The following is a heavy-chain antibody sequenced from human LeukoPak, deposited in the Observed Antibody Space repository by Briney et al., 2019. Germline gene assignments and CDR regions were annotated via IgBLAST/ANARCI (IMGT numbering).Heavy chain of an antibody. D-gene: IGHD5-12*01. CDR3: ARSGYSGYEGDY. CDR1: GYNFTNYG. V-gene: IGHV5-51*01. J-gene: IGHJ4*02. CDR2: IYPADSYT. Sequence: GESLKISCKGSGYNFTNYGIGWVRQMPGKGLEWMGIIYPADSYTRYSPSFRGQVTISADKSISTAYLQWNSLKASDTAMYYCARSGYSGYEGDYWGQGTLVTVSS.